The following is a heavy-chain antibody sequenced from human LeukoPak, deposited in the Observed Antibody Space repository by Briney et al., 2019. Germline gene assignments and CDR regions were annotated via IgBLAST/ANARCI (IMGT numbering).Heavy chain of an antibody. V-gene: IGHV3-33*01. D-gene: IGHD5-12*01. CDR3: AREGRWLQSRLFDY. CDR2: LWSDGSNK. CDR1: GFTFSTYA. J-gene: IGHJ4*02. Sequence: GGPLSPSCEALGFTFSTYAMPWVGQAPGKGLEGVAVLWSDGSNKNHAESVKGRFTISRDNSKNTLYLQMNSLRAEDTAVYFCAREGRWLQSRLFDYWGQGTLVTVSS.